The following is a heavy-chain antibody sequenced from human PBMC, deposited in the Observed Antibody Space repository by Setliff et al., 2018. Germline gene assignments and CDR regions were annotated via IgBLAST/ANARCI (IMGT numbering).Heavy chain of an antibody. CDR3: ARGMRDGYRSFHY. V-gene: IGHV4-38-2*02. CDR1: GASINNHY. CDR2: IYHSGST. Sequence: SETLSLTCTVSGASINNHYWAWIRQLPGKGLEWIGTIYHSGSTYFNPSLESRVTLSVDTSKNQFSLKLTSVIAADTAVYYCARGMRDGYRSFHYWGQGTLVTVSS. J-gene: IGHJ4*02. D-gene: IGHD5-12*01.